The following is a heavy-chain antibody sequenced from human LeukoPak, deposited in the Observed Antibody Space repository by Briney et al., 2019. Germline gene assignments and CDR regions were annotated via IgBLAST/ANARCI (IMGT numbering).Heavy chain of an antibody. Sequence: QPGGSLRLPCAASGFTFSSYAMSWVRQAPGKGLEWVSAISGSGGSTYYADSVKGRFTISRDNSKNTLYLQMNSLRAEDTAVYYCAKAFVRRYYDILTGYDYYFDYWGQGTLVTVSS. CDR3: AKAFVRRYYDILTGYDYYFDY. CDR1: GFTFSSYA. J-gene: IGHJ4*02. D-gene: IGHD3-9*01. V-gene: IGHV3-23*01. CDR2: ISGSGGST.